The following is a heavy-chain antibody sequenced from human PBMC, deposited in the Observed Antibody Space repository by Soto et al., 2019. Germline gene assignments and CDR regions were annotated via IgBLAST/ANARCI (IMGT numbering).Heavy chain of an antibody. CDR1: GYTFTSYY. V-gene: IGHV1-46*01. Sequence: ASVKVSCKASGYTFTSYYIHWVRQAPGQGLEWMGIINPSGGRTSYAQKFQGRVTMTRDTSTSTVYMELSSLRSEDTAVYHCAKVGGLGQTQAYHYGLDVWGQGTTVTVSS. CDR2: INPSGGRT. D-gene: IGHD3-16*01. CDR3: AKVGGLGQTQAYHYGLDV. J-gene: IGHJ6*02.